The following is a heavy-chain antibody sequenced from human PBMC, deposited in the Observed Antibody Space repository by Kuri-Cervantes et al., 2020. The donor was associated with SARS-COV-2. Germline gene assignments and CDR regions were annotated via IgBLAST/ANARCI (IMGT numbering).Heavy chain of an antibody. V-gene: IGHV4-59*01. CDR3: ARATSYCGGDCYIFDY. CDR1: GDSISSYY. CDR2: IFYSGST. J-gene: IGHJ4*02. Sequence: ESLKISCTVSGDSISSYYWGWIRQPPGRGLEWIGYIFYSGSTNYNPSLKSRVTISVDTSKNQFSLRLNPVTAADTAVYYCARATSYCGGDCYIFDYWGQGTLVTVSS. D-gene: IGHD2-21*01.